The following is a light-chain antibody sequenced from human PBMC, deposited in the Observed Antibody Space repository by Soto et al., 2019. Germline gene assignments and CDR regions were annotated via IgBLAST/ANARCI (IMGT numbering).Light chain of an antibody. Sequence: EVMMTQFPDTVSVTPGEIVTLSCGASQSVRTNLAWYQQRPGQAPRLLIHYSSTRATDVPARFSGSGSGTNFTLAISSLQSEDFAVYFCQQYAYWPETFGQGTKVEIK. CDR3: QQYAYWPET. CDR1: QSVRTN. CDR2: YSS. J-gene: IGKJ1*01. V-gene: IGKV3D-15*01.